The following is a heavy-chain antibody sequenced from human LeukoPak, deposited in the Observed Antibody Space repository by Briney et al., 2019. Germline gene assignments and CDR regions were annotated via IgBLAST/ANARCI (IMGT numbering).Heavy chain of an antibody. D-gene: IGHD3-3*01. CDR1: GGTFSSYA. CDR3: ARDRSGYPTP. J-gene: IGHJ4*02. Sequence: SVKVSCKASGGTFSSYAISWVRQAPGQGLEWMGGIIPIFGTANYEQKFQGRVTITADESTSTAYMELSSLRSEDTAVYYCARDRSGYPTPWGQGTLVTVSS. V-gene: IGHV1-69*13. CDR2: IIPIFGTA.